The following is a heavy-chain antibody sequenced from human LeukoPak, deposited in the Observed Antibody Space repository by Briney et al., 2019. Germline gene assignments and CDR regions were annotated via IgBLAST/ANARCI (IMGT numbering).Heavy chain of an antibody. Sequence: KASETLSLTCTVSGGSISSSSYYWGWIRQPPGKGLEWIGSIYYSGSTYYNPSLKSRVTISVDTSKNQFSLKLSSVAAADTAVYYCARQGLGNWFDPWGQGTLVTVSS. CDR3: ARQGLGNWFDP. D-gene: IGHD3/OR15-3a*01. CDR1: GGSISSSSYY. V-gene: IGHV4-39*01. J-gene: IGHJ5*02. CDR2: IYYSGST.